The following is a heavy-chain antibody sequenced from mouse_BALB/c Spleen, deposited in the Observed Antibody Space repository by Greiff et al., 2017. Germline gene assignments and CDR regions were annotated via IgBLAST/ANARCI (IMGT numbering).Heavy chain of an antibody. CDR3: ARDYYGRGSWFAY. J-gene: IGHJ3*01. CDR2: IWAGGST. D-gene: IGHD1-1*01. Sequence: QVQLQQSGPGLVAPSQSLSITCTVSGFSLTSYGVHWVRQPPGKGLEWLGVIWAGGSTNYNSALMSRLSISKDNSKSQVFLKMNSLQTDDTAMYYCARDYYGRGSWFAYWGQGTLVTVSA. CDR1: GFSLTSYG. V-gene: IGHV2-9*02.